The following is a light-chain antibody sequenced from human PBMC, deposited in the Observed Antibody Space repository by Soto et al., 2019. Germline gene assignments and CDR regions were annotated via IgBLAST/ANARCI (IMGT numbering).Light chain of an antibody. CDR2: EVS. J-gene: IGLJ1*01. CDR3: SSYTTSSTLYV. CDR1: SSDVGGYNY. V-gene: IGLV2-14*01. Sequence: QSALTQPASVSGSPGQSITISCTGTSSDVGGYNYVSWYQQHPGKAPKLMIYEVSNRPSGVSNRCSGSKSGHTASLTISGLQAEDEADYYCSSYTTSSTLYVFGTGAKVTVL.